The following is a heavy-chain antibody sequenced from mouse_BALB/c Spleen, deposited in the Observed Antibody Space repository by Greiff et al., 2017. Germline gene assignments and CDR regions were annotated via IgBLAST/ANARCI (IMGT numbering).Heavy chain of an antibody. CDR3: ARHGNYYAMDY. Sequence: EVHLVESGGGLVQPGGSRKLSCAASGFTFSSFGMHWVRQAPEKGLEWVAYISSGSSTIYYADTVKGRFTISRDNPKNTLFLQMTSLRSEDTAMYYCARHGNYYAMDYWGQGTSVTVSS. CDR2: ISSGSSTI. J-gene: IGHJ4*01. CDR1: GFTFSSFG. D-gene: IGHD2-1*01. V-gene: IGHV5-17*02.